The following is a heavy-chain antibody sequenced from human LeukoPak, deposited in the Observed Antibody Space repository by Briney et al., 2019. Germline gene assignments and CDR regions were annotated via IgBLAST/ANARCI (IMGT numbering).Heavy chain of an antibody. CDR2: ISYDGSNK. D-gene: IGHD6-6*01. Sequence: PGGSLRLSCAASGFTFSSYALHWVRQAPGKGLEWVAVISYDGSNKYYADSVKGRFTISRDNSKNTLYLQMNSLRAEDTAVYYCARDQSIAAHNFDYWGQGTLVTVSS. J-gene: IGHJ4*02. CDR3: ARDQSIAAHNFDY. V-gene: IGHV3-30-3*01. CDR1: GFTFSSYA.